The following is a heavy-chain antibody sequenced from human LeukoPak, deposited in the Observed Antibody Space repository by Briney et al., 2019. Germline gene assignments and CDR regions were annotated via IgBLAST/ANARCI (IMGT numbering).Heavy chain of an antibody. CDR3: ARVGPYDAFDI. Sequence: SHTLSHTCTDSGGSICSGTYSWSWIRQPPGKGLEWIGYIYHGGSTYYNPSLKSRVTITVDRSRNQFSLNLSSVTAADTAVYYCARVGPYDAFDIWGQGTMVTVSS. J-gene: IGHJ3*02. CDR2: IYHGGST. CDR1: GGSICSGTYS. V-gene: IGHV4-30-2*01.